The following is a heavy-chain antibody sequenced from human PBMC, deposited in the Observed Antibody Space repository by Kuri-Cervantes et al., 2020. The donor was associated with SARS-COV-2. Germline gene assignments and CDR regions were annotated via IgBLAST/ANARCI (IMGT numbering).Heavy chain of an antibody. D-gene: IGHD6-13*01. Sequence: ASVKVSCKASGYTFTGYYMRWVRQAPGQGLEWMGWINPNSGGTNYAQKFQGRVTMTRDTSISTAYMELSRLGSDDTAVYYCARVREGDSSPLHFDYWGQGTLVTVSS. CDR3: ARVREGDSSPLHFDY. V-gene: IGHV1-2*02. CDR1: GYTFTGYY. CDR2: INPNSGGT. J-gene: IGHJ4*02.